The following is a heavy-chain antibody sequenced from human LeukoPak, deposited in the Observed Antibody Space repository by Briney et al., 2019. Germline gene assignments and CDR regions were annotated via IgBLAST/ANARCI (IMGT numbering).Heavy chain of an antibody. CDR2: IRSKAYGGTT. J-gene: IGHJ4*02. D-gene: IGHD6-19*01. V-gene: IGHV3-49*04. CDR3: TRASEQWLGRLDY. CDR1: GFTFGAYA. Sequence: GRSLRLSCTASGFTFGAYAMSWVRQAPGKGLEWVGFIRSKAYGGTTEYAASVKGRFTISRDDSKSIAYLQMNSLKTEDTAVYYCTRASEQWLGRLDYWGQGTLVTVSS.